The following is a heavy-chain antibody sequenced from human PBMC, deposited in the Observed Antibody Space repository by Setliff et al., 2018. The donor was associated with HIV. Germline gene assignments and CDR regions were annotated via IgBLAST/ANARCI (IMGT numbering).Heavy chain of an antibody. J-gene: IGHJ6*04. D-gene: IGHD7-27*01. V-gene: IGHV4-61*05. Sequence: PSETLSLTCTVPGGSIKSRSYYWGWIRQFPGKGLEWIGEINYSGSTNYTPSLKSRVIISLDKSRKQLFLRLTSLTAADTAVYFCARGVPVDSNFNSRFMDVWGKGTTVTVSS. CDR1: GGSIKSRSYY. CDR3: ARGVPVDSNFNSRFMDV. CDR2: INYSGST.